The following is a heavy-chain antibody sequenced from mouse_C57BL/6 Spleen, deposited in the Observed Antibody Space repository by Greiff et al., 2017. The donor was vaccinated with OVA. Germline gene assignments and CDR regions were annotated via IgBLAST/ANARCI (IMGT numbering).Heavy chain of an antibody. D-gene: IGHD2-4*01. CDR1: GYAFSSYW. CDR3: ARYDYAYAMDY. J-gene: IGHJ4*01. CDR2: IYPGDGDT. V-gene: IGHV1-80*01. Sequence: VQLQESGAELVKPGAPVKISCKASGYAFSSYWMNWVKQRPGKGLEWIGQIYPGDGDTNYNGKFKGKATLTADKSSSTAYMQLSSLTSEDSAVYFCARYDYAYAMDYWGQGTSVTVSS.